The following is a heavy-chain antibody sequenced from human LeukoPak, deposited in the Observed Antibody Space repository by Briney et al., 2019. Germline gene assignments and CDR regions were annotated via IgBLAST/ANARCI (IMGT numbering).Heavy chain of an antibody. J-gene: IGHJ4*02. CDR3: ARTQWLVGSVDY. Sequence: SETLSLTCTVSGGSISSYYWSWIRQPPGKGLEWIGYIYYRGSTNYNPSLKSRVTISVDTSKNQFSLKLSSVTAADTAVYHCARTQWLVGSVDYWGQGTLVTVSS. V-gene: IGHV4-59*01. CDR2: IYYRGST. D-gene: IGHD6-19*01. CDR1: GGSISSYY.